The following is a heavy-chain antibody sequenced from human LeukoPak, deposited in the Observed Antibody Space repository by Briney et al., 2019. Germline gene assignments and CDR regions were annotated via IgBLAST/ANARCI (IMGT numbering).Heavy chain of an antibody. D-gene: IGHD3-10*01. J-gene: IGHJ5*02. CDR1: GYSITSAYY. Sequence: SETLSLTCTVSGYSITSAYYWGWIRQPPGKGLEWIGSFFLKGSTYYNPSLKSRVTISVDTSKNQFSLKLSSVTPADTAVYYCARGGYYGSGNDFRFDPWGQGALVTVSS. V-gene: IGHV4-38-2*02. CDR3: ARGGYYGSGNDFRFDP. CDR2: FFLKGST.